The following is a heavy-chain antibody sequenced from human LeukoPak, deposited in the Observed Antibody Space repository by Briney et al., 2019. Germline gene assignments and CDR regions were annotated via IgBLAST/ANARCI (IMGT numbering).Heavy chain of an antibody. D-gene: IGHD3-22*01. CDR1: GYTFTGYY. CDR3: AKPHYYYDSSGYGY. CDR2: INPNSGGT. J-gene: IGHJ4*02. V-gene: IGHV1-2*02. Sequence: GASVKASCKASGYTFTGYYMHWVRQAPGQGLEWMGWINPNSGGTNYAQEFQGRVTMTRDTSISTAYMELSRLRSDDTAVYYCAKPHYYYDSSGYGYWGQGTLVTVSS.